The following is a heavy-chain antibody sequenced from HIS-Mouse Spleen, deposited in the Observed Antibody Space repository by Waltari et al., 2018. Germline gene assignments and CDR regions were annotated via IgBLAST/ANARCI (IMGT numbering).Heavy chain of an antibody. V-gene: IGHV1-2*02. Sequence: QVQLVQSGAEVKKPGASVKVSCKASGYTFTGYYTHWVRQPPGQGLEWVKGINPESGGTNYAQKLQGRVTMTRDTSISTAYMGLSRLRSDETAVYYCARGEDTAMVNDAFDIWGQGTMVTVSS. CDR2: INPESGGT. CDR1: GYTFTGYY. CDR3: ARGEDTAMVNDAFDI. D-gene: IGHD5-18*01. J-gene: IGHJ3*02.